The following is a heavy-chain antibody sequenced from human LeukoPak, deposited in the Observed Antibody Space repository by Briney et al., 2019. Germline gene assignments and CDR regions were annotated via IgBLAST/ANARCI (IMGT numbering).Heavy chain of an antibody. CDR2: IRYDGSNK. Sequence: PGGSLRLSCAASGFTFSSYGMHWVRQAPGKGLEWVAFIRYDGSNKYYADSVKGRFTISRDNSKNTLYLQMNSLRAEDTAVYYCAKDLGDYYVSSGPDYWGQGTLVTVSS. CDR3: AKDLGDYYVSSGPDY. D-gene: IGHD3-22*01. CDR1: GFTFSSYG. V-gene: IGHV3-30*02. J-gene: IGHJ4*02.